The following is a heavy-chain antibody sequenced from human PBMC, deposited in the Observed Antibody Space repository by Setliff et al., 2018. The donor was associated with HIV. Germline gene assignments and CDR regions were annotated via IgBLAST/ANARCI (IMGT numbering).Heavy chain of an antibody. V-gene: IGHV4-61*09. Sequence: SETLSLTCTVSGGSISSGSYYWSWIRQPAGKGLEWIGHIYTSGSTNYNPSLRSRVTISVDTSKNQFSLKLSSVTAADTAVYYCARYYYGSGSRQIDAFDIWGQGTMVTVSS. CDR1: GGSISSGSYY. CDR2: IYTSGST. CDR3: ARYYYGSGSRQIDAFDI. D-gene: IGHD3-10*01. J-gene: IGHJ3*02.